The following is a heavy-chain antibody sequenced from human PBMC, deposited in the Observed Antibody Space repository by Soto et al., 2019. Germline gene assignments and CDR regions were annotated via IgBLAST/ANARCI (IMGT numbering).Heavy chain of an antibody. CDR1: GFTFSSYW. CDR3: ARDLSRYHFDY. Sequence: HPGGSLRLSCAASGFTFSSYWMQWVRQAPGKGLVWVSRINSDGTTTSYADSVKGRFTISRDNAKNTLYLQMNSLRAEDTAVNYCARDLSRYHFDYWGQGTLVTVSS. D-gene: IGHD1-1*01. V-gene: IGHV3-74*01. J-gene: IGHJ4*02. CDR2: INSDGTTT.